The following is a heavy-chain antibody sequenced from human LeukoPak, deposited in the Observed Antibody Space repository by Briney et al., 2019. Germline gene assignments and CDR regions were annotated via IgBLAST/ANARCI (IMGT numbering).Heavy chain of an antibody. CDR1: GGTFSSYA. Sequence: SVKVSCKAAGGTFSSYAISWVRQAPGQGLEWMGGIIPIFGTANYAQKFQGRVTITADESSSTAYMQLSSLRSADTAVYSCARDTPLIAARDFVTWGQGNLVTVSS. V-gene: IGHV1-69*13. J-gene: IGHJ5*02. D-gene: IGHD6-6*01. CDR2: IIPIFGTA. CDR3: ARDTPLIAARDFVT.